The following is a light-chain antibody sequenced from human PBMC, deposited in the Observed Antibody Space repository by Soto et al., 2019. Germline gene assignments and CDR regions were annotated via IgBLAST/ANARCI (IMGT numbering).Light chain of an antibody. CDR3: QVWDSSSDHRGV. Sequence: SYELTQPPSVPVAPGKTARIPCGGNNIGGQDVHWYQQKPGQAPVLVIYFDSDRPSGIPERFSGSNSGNTATLTTSRVEAGDEADYYCQVWDSSSDHRGVFGGGTKLTVL. CDR2: FDS. V-gene: IGLV3-21*04. CDR1: NIGGQD. J-gene: IGLJ3*02.